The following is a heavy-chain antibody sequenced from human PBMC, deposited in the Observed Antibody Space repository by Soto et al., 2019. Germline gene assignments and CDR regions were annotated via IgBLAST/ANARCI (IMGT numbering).Heavy chain of an antibody. CDR3: SRVYTSAPYGMDV. CDR2: IWYDGSEE. D-gene: IGHD2-2*02. V-gene: IGHV3-33*01. CDR1: GYTFGNFA. J-gene: IGHJ6*02. Sequence: QVQLVESGGGVVQPGGSLRLSCAASGYTFGNFAMHWARRAPGKGLGWVALIWYDGSEEYYADSVKARFSVSRDNSQNTLYLQMDSLRVEDSAVYYCSRVYTSAPYGMDVWGRGTTVTVSS.